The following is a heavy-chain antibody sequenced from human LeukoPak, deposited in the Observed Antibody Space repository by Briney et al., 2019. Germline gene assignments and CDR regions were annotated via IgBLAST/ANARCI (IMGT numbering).Heavy chain of an antibody. J-gene: IGHJ4*02. Sequence: GGFLRLSCAASGFTFSSYGMSWVRQAPGKGLEWVSAISGSGGSTYYADSVKGRFTISRDNSKNTLYLQMNSLRAEDTAVYYCAKHSGYDSRGYWGQGTLVTVSS. CDR2: ISGSGGST. V-gene: IGHV3-23*01. D-gene: IGHD5-12*01. CDR3: AKHSGYDSRGY. CDR1: GFTFSSYG.